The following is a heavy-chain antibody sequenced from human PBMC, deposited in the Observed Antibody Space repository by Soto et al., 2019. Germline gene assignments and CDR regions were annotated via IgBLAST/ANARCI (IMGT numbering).Heavy chain of an antibody. D-gene: IGHD3-3*01. CDR3: TRYYDCRSRAQPSYYGVDV. CDR1: GFTFSGSA. J-gene: IGHJ6*04. CDR2: IRSKANSYAT. V-gene: IGHV3-73*01. Sequence: GVSLRLSCAASGFTFSGSAMHWVRQASGKGLEWVGRIRSKANSYATAYAASGQGRFTISRDDSKNTANLQMSSLKTEDTAVYYHTRYYDCRSRAQPSYYGVDVCGEGTKVTVSS.